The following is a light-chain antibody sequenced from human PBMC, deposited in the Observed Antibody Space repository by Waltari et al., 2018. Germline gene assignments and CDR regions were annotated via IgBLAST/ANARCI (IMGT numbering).Light chain of an antibody. CDR2: EVT. CDR3: NSYAGNNNFV. CDR1: SSDVGGFQY. Sequence: QSALTQPPSASGSPGQSVTISCTGTSSDVGGFQYVSWYKQHPGKAPKLIIYEVTKRPSGVPGRFSGSKSGNTASLTVSGLQADDEANYYCNSYAGNNNFVFGTGTKVTVL. J-gene: IGLJ1*01. V-gene: IGLV2-8*01.